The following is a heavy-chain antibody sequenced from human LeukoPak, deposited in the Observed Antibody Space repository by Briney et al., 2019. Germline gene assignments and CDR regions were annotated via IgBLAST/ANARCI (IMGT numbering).Heavy chain of an antibody. CDR2: ISGSGAST. J-gene: IGHJ4*02. Sequence: GGPLRHFCAASGFPYSYYALNWVRPAPGKGLEWVSSISGSGASTYYADSVQGRFTISRDNSKNTLFLQMNSLRAEDTAIYYCAKGRCLSTSCPIDNWGQGTLVTVTS. D-gene: IGHD2-2*01. CDR1: GFPYSYYA. CDR3: AKGRCLSTSCPIDN. V-gene: IGHV3-23*01.